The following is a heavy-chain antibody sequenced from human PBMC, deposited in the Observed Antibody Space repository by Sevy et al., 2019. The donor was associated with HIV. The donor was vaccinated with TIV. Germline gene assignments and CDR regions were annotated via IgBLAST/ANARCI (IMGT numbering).Heavy chain of an antibody. CDR3: ASYYYDSSGYYGDAFDI. CDR1: GGSISSGGYS. Sequence: SETLSLTCAVSGGSISSGGYSWSWIRQPPGKGLELIGYIYHSGSTYYNPSLKSRVTISVDRSKNQFSLKLSSVTAADTAVYYCASYYYDSSGYYGDAFDIWGQGTMVTVSS. J-gene: IGHJ3*02. D-gene: IGHD3-22*01. V-gene: IGHV4-30-2*01. CDR2: IYHSGST.